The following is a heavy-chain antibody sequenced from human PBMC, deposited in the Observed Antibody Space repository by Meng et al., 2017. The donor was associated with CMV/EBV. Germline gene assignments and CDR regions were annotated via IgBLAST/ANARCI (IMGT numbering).Heavy chain of an antibody. J-gene: IGHJ6*02. CDR3: ARDRRYCSSTSCYQPPYYYHYGMDV. CDR2: INPSGGST. D-gene: IGHD2-2*01. CDR1: GYTFTSYY. V-gene: IGHV1-46*01. Sequence: ASVKVSCQASGYTFTSYYMHWVRQAPGQGLEWMGIINPSGGSTSYAQKFQGRVTMTRDTSTSTVYMELSSLRSEDTAVYYCARDRRYCSSTSCYQPPYYYHYGMDVWGQGTTVTVSS.